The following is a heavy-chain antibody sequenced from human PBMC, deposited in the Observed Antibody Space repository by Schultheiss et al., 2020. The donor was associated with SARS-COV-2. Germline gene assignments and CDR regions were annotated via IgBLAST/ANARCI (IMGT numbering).Heavy chain of an antibody. Sequence: GESLKISCAASGFAFSDSTVHWVRQASGKGLEWVGRIRRKTDNHATAYTASVKGRFTISRDDSKNAAYLQMNSLKTEDTAVYYCTRQAVGAGGYFDYWGQGTLVTVSS. CDR3: TRQAVGAGGYFDY. D-gene: IGHD1-26*01. CDR1: GFAFSDST. J-gene: IGHJ4*02. V-gene: IGHV3-73*01. CDR2: IRRKTDNHAT.